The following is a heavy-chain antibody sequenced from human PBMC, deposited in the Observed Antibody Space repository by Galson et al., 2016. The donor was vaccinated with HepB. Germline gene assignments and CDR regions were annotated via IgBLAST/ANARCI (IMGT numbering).Heavy chain of an antibody. D-gene: IGHD5-12*01. Sequence: SLRLSCAASGFTFSSYGMHWVRQAPGKGLEWAAAIWYDGSNKYYADSVKGRFTISRDNSKNTLYLQMNSLRAEDTAVYYCARGVDIVATNPAYYHGMDVWGQGTTVTVSS. CDR1: GFTFSSYG. J-gene: IGHJ6*02. V-gene: IGHV3-33*01. CDR3: ARGVDIVATNPAYYHGMDV. CDR2: IWYDGSNK.